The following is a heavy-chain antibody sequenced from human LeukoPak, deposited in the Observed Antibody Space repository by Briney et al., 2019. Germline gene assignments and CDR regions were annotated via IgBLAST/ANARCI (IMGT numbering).Heavy chain of an antibody. CDR1: GGSISGYY. J-gene: IGHJ4*02. V-gene: IGHV4-59*12. Sequence: PSETLSLTCTVSGGSISGYYWGWIRQPPGKGLEWIGYIYHSGSTYYNPSLKSRVTISVDRSKNQFSLKLSSVTAADTAVYYCARVHGHFDYWGQGTLVTASS. CDR2: IYHSGST. CDR3: ARVHGHFDY.